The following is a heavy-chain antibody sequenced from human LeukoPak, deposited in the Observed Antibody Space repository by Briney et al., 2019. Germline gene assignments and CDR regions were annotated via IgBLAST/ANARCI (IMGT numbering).Heavy chain of an antibody. Sequence: GSLRLSCAASGFTFSSYGMHWVRQAPGKGLEWVAVIWYDGSNKYCADSVKGRFTISRDNSKNTLYLQMNSLRAEDTAVYYCARDPLRFLEWSSYYFDYWGQGTLVTVSS. D-gene: IGHD3-3*01. CDR2: IWYDGSNK. J-gene: IGHJ4*02. CDR3: ARDPLRFLEWSSYYFDY. CDR1: GFTFSSYG. V-gene: IGHV3-33*01.